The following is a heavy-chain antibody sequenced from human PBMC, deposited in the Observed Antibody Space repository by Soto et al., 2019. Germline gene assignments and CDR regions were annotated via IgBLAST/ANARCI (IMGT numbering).Heavy chain of an antibody. CDR3: AKVITMIVVVEDAFDI. J-gene: IGHJ3*02. CDR2: ISGSGGST. Sequence: PGGSLRLSCAASGFTFSSYAMSWGRQAPGKGLEWVSAISGSGGSTYYADSVKGRFTISRDNSKNTLYLQMNSLRAEDTAVYYCAKVITMIVVVEDAFDIWGQGTMVTVSS. D-gene: IGHD3-22*01. CDR1: GFTFSSYA. V-gene: IGHV3-23*01.